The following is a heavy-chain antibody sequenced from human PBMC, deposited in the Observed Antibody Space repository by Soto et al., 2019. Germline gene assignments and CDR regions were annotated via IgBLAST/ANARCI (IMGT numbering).Heavy chain of an antibody. CDR2: ISAYNGNT. Sequence: ASVKVSCKASGYTFTSYGISWVRQAPGQGLEWMGWISAYNGNTNYAQKLQGRVTMTTDTSTSTAYMELRSLRSDDTAVYYCARVPPPYYYDSSGYPKSRWFDPWGQGXLVTVSS. CDR1: GYTFTSYG. V-gene: IGHV1-18*04. J-gene: IGHJ5*02. D-gene: IGHD3-22*01. CDR3: ARVPPPYYYDSSGYPKSRWFDP.